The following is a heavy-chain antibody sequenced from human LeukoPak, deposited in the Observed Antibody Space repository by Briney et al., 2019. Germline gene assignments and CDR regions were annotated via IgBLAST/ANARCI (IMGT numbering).Heavy chain of an antibody. CDR1: GFIVSNNY. CDR3: ARAGYSYGRGYFDY. Sequence: GGSLRLSCVGSGFIVSNNYMSWVRQAPGKGLEWVSVVYSGGDTYYADFVMGRFTISRDKSKNTLFLQMNNLRAEDTAVYYYARAGYSYGRGYFDYWGQGTLVTVSS. V-gene: IGHV3-53*01. D-gene: IGHD5-18*01. J-gene: IGHJ4*02. CDR2: VYSGGDT.